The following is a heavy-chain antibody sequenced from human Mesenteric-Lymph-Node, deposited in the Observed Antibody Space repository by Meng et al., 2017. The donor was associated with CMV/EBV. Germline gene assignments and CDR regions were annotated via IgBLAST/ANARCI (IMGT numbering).Heavy chain of an antibody. CDR3: ARPLFTTIFGVAEDYYYGMDV. J-gene: IGHJ6*02. V-gene: IGHV1-2*02. CDR1: GYTFTGYY. Sequence: ASVKVSCKASGYTFTGYYMHWVRQAPGQGLEWIGWINPNSGGTNYAQKFQGRVTMTRDTSISTAYMELSRLRSDDTAVYYCARPLFTTIFGVAEDYYYGMDVWGQGTTVTVSS. CDR2: INPNSGGT. D-gene: IGHD3-3*01.